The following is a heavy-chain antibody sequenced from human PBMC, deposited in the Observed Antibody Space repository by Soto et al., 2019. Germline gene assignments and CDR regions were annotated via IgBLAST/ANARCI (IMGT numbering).Heavy chain of an antibody. CDR1: GFTFNSYS. Sequence: GGSLRLSCAASGFTFNSYSMNWVRQAPGKGLEWVAVISYDGSNKYYADSVKGRFTISRDNSKNTLYLQMNSLRAEDTAVYYCARETYSSGWTPTFDYWGQGTLVTVSS. CDR2: ISYDGSNK. V-gene: IGHV3-30-3*01. J-gene: IGHJ4*02. D-gene: IGHD6-19*01. CDR3: ARETYSSGWTPTFDY.